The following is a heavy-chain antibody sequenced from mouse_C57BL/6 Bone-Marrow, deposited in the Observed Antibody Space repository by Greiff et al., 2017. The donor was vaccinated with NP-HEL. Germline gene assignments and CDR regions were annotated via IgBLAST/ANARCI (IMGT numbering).Heavy chain of an antibody. CDR2: INPYNGGT. Sequence: VQLKESGPVLVKPGASVKMSCKASGYTLTDYYMNWVKQSHGKSLEWIGVINPYNGGTSYNQKFKGKATLTVDKSSSTAYIELNSLTSEDSAVYYCARLITGYWGQGTTLTVSS. J-gene: IGHJ2*01. CDR1: GYTLTDYY. CDR3: ARLITGY. V-gene: IGHV1-19*01.